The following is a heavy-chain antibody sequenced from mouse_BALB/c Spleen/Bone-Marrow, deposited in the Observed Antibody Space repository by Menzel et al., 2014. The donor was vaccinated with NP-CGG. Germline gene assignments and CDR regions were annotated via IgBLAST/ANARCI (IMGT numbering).Heavy chain of an antibody. CDR1: GFDFSRYW. CDR2: INPDSRTI. CDR3: ARPDYYGYLNY. J-gene: IGHJ2*01. D-gene: IGHD1-1*01. Sequence: EVKLQESGGGLVQPGGSLKLSCAASGFDFSRYWMSWVRQAPGKGLEWIGEINPDSRTINYSPSLKDKFIISRDNAKNTLYLRLNKVRSEDTALYYCARPDYYGYLNYWGQGTTLTVYS. V-gene: IGHV4-1*02.